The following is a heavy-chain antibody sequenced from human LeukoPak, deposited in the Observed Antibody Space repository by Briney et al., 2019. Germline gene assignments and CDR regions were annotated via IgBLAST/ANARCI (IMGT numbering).Heavy chain of an antibody. CDR2: IIPIFGTA. Sequence: SVKVSCKASGGTFSSYAISWVRQAPGQGLEWMGGIIPIFGTANYAQKFQGRVTITADESTSTAYMELSSLRSEDTAVYYCAREVVIVVEPAANTIDYWGQGTRVTVSS. D-gene: IGHD2-2*01. CDR3: AREVVIVVEPAANTIDY. J-gene: IGHJ4*02. V-gene: IGHV1-69*01. CDR1: GGTFSSYA.